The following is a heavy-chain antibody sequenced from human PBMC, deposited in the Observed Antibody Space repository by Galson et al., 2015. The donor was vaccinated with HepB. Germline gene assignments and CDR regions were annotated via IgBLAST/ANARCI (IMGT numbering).Heavy chain of an antibody. CDR3: ARVPLYFGDSLFDY. J-gene: IGHJ4*02. Sequence: SVKVSCKASGYTFTTYGISWVRQAPGQGLEWMGWINAYNANTKYAQKFQGRVTMTTDTSTSTAYMDLSSLRSDDTAVYYCARVPLYFGDSLFDYWGQGTLVTVSS. CDR1: GYTFTTYG. D-gene: IGHD3-10*01. CDR2: INAYNANT. V-gene: IGHV1-18*04.